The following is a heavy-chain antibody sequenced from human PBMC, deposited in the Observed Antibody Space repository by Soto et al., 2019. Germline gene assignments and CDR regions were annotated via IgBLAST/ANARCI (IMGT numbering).Heavy chain of an antibody. D-gene: IGHD2-15*01. CDR3: AKFAVAATIKGYYGMDV. CDR2: ISGSGGIT. V-gene: IGHV3-23*01. J-gene: IGHJ6*02. Sequence: GESLSLSSSASGLPFSSYAMSWVRPTPGKGLEWVSAISGSGGITYYADSVKGRFTISRDNSKNTLYLQMNSLRAEDTAVYYCAKFAVAATIKGYYGMDVWGQGNKVTVSS. CDR1: GLPFSSYA.